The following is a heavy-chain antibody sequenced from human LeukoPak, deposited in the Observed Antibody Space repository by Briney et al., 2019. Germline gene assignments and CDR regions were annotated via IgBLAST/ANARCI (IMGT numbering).Heavy chain of an antibody. V-gene: IGHV1-18*01. D-gene: IGHD6-6*01. J-gene: IGHJ4*02. CDR3: ARMSTSIAARSFDY. Sequence: VASVKVSCKASGYTFTSYGISWVQQAPGQGLEWMGWISAYNGNTNYAQKLQGRVTMTTDTSTSTAYMELRSLRCDDTAVYYCARMSTSIAARSFDYWGQGTLVTVSS. CDR2: ISAYNGNT. CDR1: GYTFTSYG.